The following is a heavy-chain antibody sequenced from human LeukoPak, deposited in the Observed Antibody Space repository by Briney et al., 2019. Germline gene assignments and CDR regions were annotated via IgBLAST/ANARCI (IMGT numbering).Heavy chain of an antibody. CDR2: IGDNGLST. J-gene: IGHJ4*02. D-gene: IGHD3-9*01. CDR1: GFTFRNYA. CDR3: ARNLTGYHQRLDY. V-gene: IGHV3-23*01. Sequence: GGSLRLSCAASGFTFRNYAISWVRQAPGKGLEWVSSIGDNGLSTSYARSVKGRFTISRDDAKNTVYLQMNSLRAEDTAFYYCARNLTGYHQRLDYWGQGTLVTVSS.